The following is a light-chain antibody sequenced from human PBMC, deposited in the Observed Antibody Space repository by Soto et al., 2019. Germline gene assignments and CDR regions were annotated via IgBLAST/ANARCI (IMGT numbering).Light chain of an antibody. CDR3: QHYNNWPPWT. CDR1: QSVSIN. J-gene: IGKJ1*01. V-gene: IGKV3-15*01. CDR2: GAS. Sequence: EVVMTQSPATLSVSPGERATLSCRASQSVSINLAWYQQKPGQAPRLLIYGASTRATGIPARFSGSGSGTEFTLPLSSLQSEDFAVYYCQHYNNWPPWTFGQGTKVEIK.